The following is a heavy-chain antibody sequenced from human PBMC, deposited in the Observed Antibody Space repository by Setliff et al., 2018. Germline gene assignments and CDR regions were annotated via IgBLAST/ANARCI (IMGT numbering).Heavy chain of an antibody. Sequence: SETLSLTCTISGDSISDISYYWGFIRQSPGKGPEWIGSIYYSGSTNYNPSLKSRVTISIDTSKNQFSLNLNSVTAADTAIYYCARGLNSDSWTFAYWGQGSLVTVSS. V-gene: IGHV4-39*01. CDR3: ARGLNSDSWTFAY. CDR2: IYYSGST. J-gene: IGHJ4*02. CDR1: GDSISDISYY. D-gene: IGHD2-15*01.